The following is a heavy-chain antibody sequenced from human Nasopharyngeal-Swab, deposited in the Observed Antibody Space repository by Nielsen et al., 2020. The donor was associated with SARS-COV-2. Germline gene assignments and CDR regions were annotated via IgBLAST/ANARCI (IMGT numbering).Heavy chain of an antibody. CDR3: ARDPGAATLDY. D-gene: IGHD3-10*01. CDR1: GYTFTTCD. V-gene: IGHV1-18*04. Sequence: ASVKVSCKASGYTFTTCDITWVRQAPGQGLEWMGWSSPTNGNTNYALNFQGRVTMTADTSTNTAYMELRSLRYDDTAVYYCARDPGAATLDYWGQGSLVTVSS. J-gene: IGHJ4*02. CDR2: SSPTNGNT.